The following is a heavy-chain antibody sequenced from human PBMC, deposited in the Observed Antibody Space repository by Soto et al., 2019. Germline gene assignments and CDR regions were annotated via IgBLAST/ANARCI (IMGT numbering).Heavy chain of an antibody. J-gene: IGHJ6*02. CDR1: GGSISSSNW. V-gene: IGHV4-4*02. D-gene: IGHD2-2*01. Sequence: QVQLQESGPGLVKPSGTLSLTCAVSGGSISSSNWWSWVRQPPGKGLEWIGEIYHSGSTNYNPSLKSRGTIAVDKSKNQFSLKLSSVTAADTAVYYCARVVGGYYYGMDVWGQGTTVTVSS. CDR2: IYHSGST. CDR3: ARVVGGYYYGMDV.